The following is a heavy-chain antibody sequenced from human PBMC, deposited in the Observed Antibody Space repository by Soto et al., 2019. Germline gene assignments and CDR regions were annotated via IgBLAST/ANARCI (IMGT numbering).Heavy chain of an antibody. CDR3: ARHSGYDYVFGY. V-gene: IGHV1-2*02. Sequence: VASVKVSCRASGYTFTGYYIHWVRQAPGQGLEWMGWINPNNGDTHFAQKFHGRVSMTRDTSTSTAYMELSSLRFDDTAVYYCARHSGYDYVFGYWGQGTLVTVSS. J-gene: IGHJ4*02. CDR2: INPNNGDT. D-gene: IGHD5-12*01. CDR1: GYTFTGYY.